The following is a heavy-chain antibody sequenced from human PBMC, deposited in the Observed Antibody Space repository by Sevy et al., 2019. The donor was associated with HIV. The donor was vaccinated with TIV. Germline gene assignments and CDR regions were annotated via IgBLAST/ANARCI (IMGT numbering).Heavy chain of an antibody. D-gene: IGHD3-10*01. CDR2: ISSSGSTI. J-gene: IGHJ4*02. V-gene: IGHV3-11*01. CDR3: AGDRLRITMVRGVLFDY. Sequence: GGSLRLSCAASGFTFSDYYMSWIRQAPGKGLEWVSYISSSGSTIYYADSVKGRFTISRDNAKNSLYLQMNSLRAEDTAVYYCAGDRLRITMVRGVLFDYWGQGTLVTVSS. CDR1: GFTFSDYY.